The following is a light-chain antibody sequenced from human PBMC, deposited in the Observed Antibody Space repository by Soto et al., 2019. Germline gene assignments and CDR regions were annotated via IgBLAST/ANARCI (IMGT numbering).Light chain of an antibody. CDR2: DVS. Sequence: QSALSQPASGSGSPGQSITISCTGTSSDVGGYNYVSWYQQHPGKAPKLMLYDVSDRPSGVSNRFSGSKSGNTASLTISGLQAEDEADYYCSSYTSSSTLLFGTGTKVTVL. CDR3: SSYTSSSTLL. V-gene: IGLV2-14*01. J-gene: IGLJ1*01. CDR1: SSDVGGYNY.